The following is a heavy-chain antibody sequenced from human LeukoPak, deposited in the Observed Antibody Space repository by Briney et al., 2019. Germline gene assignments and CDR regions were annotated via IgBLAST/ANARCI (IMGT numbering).Heavy chain of an antibody. D-gene: IGHD2-2*01. J-gene: IGHJ1*01. CDR3: AGEGLPPGVLH. Sequence: SGGSLRLSCEASGFTFSTYWMSWVRQAPGKGPEGVANIKPDGSDKYYVDSMKGRITISRDDAKDSLYLQMNNLRAEDTAVYSCAGEGLPPGVLHWGQGTLVTASS. CDR2: IKPDGSDK. CDR1: GFTFSTYW. V-gene: IGHV3-7*01.